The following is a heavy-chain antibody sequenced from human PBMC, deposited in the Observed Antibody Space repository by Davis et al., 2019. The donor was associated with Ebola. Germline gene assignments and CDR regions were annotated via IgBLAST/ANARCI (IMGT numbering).Heavy chain of an antibody. CDR2: ITGTGDNT. CDR1: GFNFNIYA. Sequence: PGGSLRLSCAASGFNFNIYAMSWVRQAPGKGLEWVSAITGTGDNTIYAESVKGRFTISRDNSKKTLFLQMNSLTAEDTALYYCAKEEAHDFWSGYPSDYFDFWGQGALVTVSS. D-gene: IGHD3-3*01. J-gene: IGHJ4*02. CDR3: AKEEAHDFWSGYPSDYFDF. V-gene: IGHV3-23*01.